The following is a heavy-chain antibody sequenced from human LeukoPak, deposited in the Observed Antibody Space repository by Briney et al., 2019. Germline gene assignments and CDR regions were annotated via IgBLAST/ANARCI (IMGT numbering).Heavy chain of an antibody. CDR2: MNPNSGNT. V-gene: IGHV1-8*03. Sequence: VASVKVSCKASGYTFTSYDINWVRQATGQGLEWMGWMNPNSGNTGYAQKFQGRVTITRNTSISTAYMELSSLRSEDTAVYYCARGDLSYYYDSSGPRWFDPWGQGTLVTVSS. J-gene: IGHJ5*02. CDR3: ARGDLSYYYDSSGPRWFDP. CDR1: GYTFTSYD. D-gene: IGHD3-22*01.